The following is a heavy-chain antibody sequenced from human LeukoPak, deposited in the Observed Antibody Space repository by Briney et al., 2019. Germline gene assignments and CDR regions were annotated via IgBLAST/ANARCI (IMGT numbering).Heavy chain of an antibody. Sequence: SETLSLTCTVSGGSISSYYWSWIRQPPGKGLEWIGYIYYSGSTNYNPSLKSRVTISVDTSKNQFSLKLSSVTAADTAVYYCARDVRSGPHISWFDPWGQGTLVTVSS. D-gene: IGHD3-10*01. V-gene: IGHV4-59*01. CDR2: IYYSGST. J-gene: IGHJ5*02. CDR3: ARDVRSGPHISWFDP. CDR1: GGSISSYY.